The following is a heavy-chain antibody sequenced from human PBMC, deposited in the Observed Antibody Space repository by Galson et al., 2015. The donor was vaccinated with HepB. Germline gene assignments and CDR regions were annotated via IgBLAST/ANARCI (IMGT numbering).Heavy chain of an antibody. CDR1: GFTFDDYA. J-gene: IGHJ4*02. CDR3: AKERRGYYYYFDY. Sequence: SLRLSCAASGFTFDDYAMHWVRQAPGKGLEWVSGITWNSGRIGYADSVKGRFTISRDNAKNSLYLQMNSLRAEDTALYYCAKERRGYYYYFDYWGQGTLVTVSS. V-gene: IGHV3-9*01. D-gene: IGHD3-3*01. CDR2: ITWNSGRI.